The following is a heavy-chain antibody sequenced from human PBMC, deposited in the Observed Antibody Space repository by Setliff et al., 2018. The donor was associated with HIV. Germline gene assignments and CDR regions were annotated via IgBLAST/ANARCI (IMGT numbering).Heavy chain of an antibody. J-gene: IGHJ4*02. CDR2: IYTSGST. V-gene: IGHV4-61*02. D-gene: IGHD3-3*01. Sequence: SETLSLTCTVSGGSISSGSYYWSWIRQPAGKGLEWIGRIYTSGSTNYNPSLKRRVTISVATSKNHFSLKLIAVTAADTAVYYCARSPTNTYYNLWSGYSYFDYWGQGTLVTVSS. CDR3: ARSPTNTYYNLWSGYSYFDY. CDR1: GGSISSGSYY.